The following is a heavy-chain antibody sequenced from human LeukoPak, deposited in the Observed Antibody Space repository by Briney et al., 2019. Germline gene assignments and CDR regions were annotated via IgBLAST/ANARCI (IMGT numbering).Heavy chain of an antibody. Sequence: SVKVSCKASGGTFSSYAISWVRQAPGQGLEWMGGIIPIFGTANYAQKFQGRVTITTDESTSTAYMELSSLRSEDTAVYYCARDTYYYDSSGYYGWFDPWGQGTLVTVSS. CDR3: ARDTYYYDSSGYYGWFDP. D-gene: IGHD3-22*01. CDR2: IIPIFGTA. V-gene: IGHV1-69*05. J-gene: IGHJ5*02. CDR1: GGTFSSYA.